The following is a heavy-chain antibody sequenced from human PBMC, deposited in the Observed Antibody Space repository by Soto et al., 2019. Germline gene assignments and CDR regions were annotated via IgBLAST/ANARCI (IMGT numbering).Heavy chain of an antibody. Sequence: SETLSLTCTVSGGSISSSSFHWGWIRQPPGKGLEWIGNIYYSGSTYYSPSLKSRVTISVDTSKNQFSLTLNSVIAADTAVYYCARRMRGASGNFDYWGEGTLVTVSS. CDR2: IYYSGST. J-gene: IGHJ4*02. CDR1: GGSISSSSFH. D-gene: IGHD6-13*01. CDR3: ARRMRGASGNFDY. V-gene: IGHV4-39*07.